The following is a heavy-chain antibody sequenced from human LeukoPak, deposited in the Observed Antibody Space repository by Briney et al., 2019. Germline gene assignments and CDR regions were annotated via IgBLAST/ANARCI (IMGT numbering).Heavy chain of an antibody. CDR2: ISADGGSA. V-gene: IGHV3-43*02. J-gene: IGHJ4*02. Sequence: GGSLRLSCVASGLNFGESAMHWVRQAPGKGLEWVSLISADGGSAFSADSVKGRFSISRDNSKNSLYLQMDSLRSEDTAMYYCAKESGKFDYWGQGTLVTVSS. CDR3: AKESGKFDY. CDR1: GLNFGESA.